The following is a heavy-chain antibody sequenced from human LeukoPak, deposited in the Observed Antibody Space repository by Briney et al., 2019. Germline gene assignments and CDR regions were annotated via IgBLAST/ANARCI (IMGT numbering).Heavy chain of an antibody. Sequence: PGGSLRLSCAASGFTFSSYGMSWVRQAPGKGLEWVSAINGSGGSTYYADSVKGRFTISRDNSKNTLYLQMNSLRAEDTAVYYCAEDRWDGDAFDIWGQGTMVTVSS. J-gene: IGHJ3*02. CDR1: GFTFSSYG. D-gene: IGHD1-26*01. V-gene: IGHV3-23*01. CDR2: INGSGGST. CDR3: AEDRWDGDAFDI.